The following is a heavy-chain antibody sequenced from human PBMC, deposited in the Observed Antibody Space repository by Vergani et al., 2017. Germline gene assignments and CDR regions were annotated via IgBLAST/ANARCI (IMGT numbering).Heavy chain of an antibody. CDR2: IKQDGSEK. CDR3: AREVLLWFGAFDY. V-gene: IGHV3-7*01. D-gene: IGHD3-10*01. CDR1: GFTLSRYW. Sequence: EVQMVESGGHLVQPGGSLRLSCAASGFTLSRYWLSWVRQAPGKGLEWVANIKQDGSEKYYVDSVKGRFTISRDNAKNSLYLQMNSLRAEDTAVYYCAREVLLWFGAFDYWGQGTLVTVSS. J-gene: IGHJ4*02.